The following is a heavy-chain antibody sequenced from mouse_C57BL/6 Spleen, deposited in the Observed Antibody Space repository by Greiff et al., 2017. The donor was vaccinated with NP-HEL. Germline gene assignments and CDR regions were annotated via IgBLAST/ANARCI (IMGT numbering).Heavy chain of an antibody. CDR1: GYTFTSYG. D-gene: IGHD2-2*01. V-gene: IGHV1-81*01. CDR2: IYPRSGNT. Sequence: QVQLQQSGAELARPGASVKLSCKASGYTFTSYGISWVKQRTGQGLEWIGEIYPRSGNTYYNEKFKGKATLTADKSSSTAYLELRSLTSEDSAVYFCARWGSTMVTTTHWGQGTPLTVSS. CDR3: ARWGSTMVTTTH. J-gene: IGHJ2*01.